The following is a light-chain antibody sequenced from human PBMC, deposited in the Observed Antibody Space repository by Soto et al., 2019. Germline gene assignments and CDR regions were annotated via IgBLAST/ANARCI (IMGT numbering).Light chain of an antibody. V-gene: IGLV9-49*01. CDR2: VGTGGIVG. CDR1: SDYSNYK. J-gene: IGLJ1*01. Sequence: QSVLTQPPSASASLGASVTLTCTLSSDYSNYKVDWYQQRPGKGPRFAMRVGTGGIVGSKGDGIHDRFLVLGSGLNRYLTIKNIQEEDECDYHCGAGYGSRSNFVRVFGTGTKLTVL. CDR3: GAGYGSRSNFVRV.